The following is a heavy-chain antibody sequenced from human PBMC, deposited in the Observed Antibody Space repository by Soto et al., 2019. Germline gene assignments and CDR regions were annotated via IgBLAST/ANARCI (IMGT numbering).Heavy chain of an antibody. CDR3: ARGRPLLLWFGERMGAFDI. V-gene: IGHV4-31*03. D-gene: IGHD3-10*01. CDR2: IYYTGST. CDR1: GATISSGGFY. J-gene: IGHJ3*02. Sequence: SETLSLTCTVSGATISSGGFYWSWIRQRPGKGLEWIGHIYYTGSTNYNPSLKSRVTISVDTSKNQFSLKLSSVTAADTAVYYCARGRPLLLWFGERMGAFDIWGQGTMVTVSS.